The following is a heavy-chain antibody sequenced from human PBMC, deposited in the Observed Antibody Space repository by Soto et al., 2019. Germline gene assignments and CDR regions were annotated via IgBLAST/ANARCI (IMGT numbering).Heavy chain of an antibody. CDR3: ARLVEMATRGIDY. D-gene: IGHD5-12*01. CDR2: IYPGDSDT. CDR1: GYSFTSYW. J-gene: IGHJ4*02. Sequence: GESLKISCKGSGYSFTSYWIGWVRQMPGKGLEWMGIIYPGDSDTRYSPSFQGQVTISADKSISTAYLQWSSLKAPDTAMYYWARLVEMATRGIDYWGQGTLVTVSS. V-gene: IGHV5-51*01.